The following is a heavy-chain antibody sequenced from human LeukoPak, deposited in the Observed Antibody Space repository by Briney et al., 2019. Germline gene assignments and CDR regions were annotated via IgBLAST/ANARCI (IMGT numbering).Heavy chain of an antibody. CDR1: GFTFDNYA. V-gene: IGHV3-43*02. CDR3: AREYYYGSGSYYNGY. CDR2: ISGDGSDT. J-gene: IGHJ4*02. D-gene: IGHD3-10*01. Sequence: GGSLRLSCAASGFTFDNYAMHWVRLAPGKGLEWVSLISGDGSDTNYADSVKGRFTISRDNAKNSLYLQMNSLRAEDTAVYYCAREYYYGSGSYYNGYWGQGTLVTVSS.